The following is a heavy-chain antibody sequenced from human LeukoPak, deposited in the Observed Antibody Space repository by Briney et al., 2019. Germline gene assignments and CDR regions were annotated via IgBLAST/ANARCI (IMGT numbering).Heavy chain of an antibody. J-gene: IGHJ4*02. CDR2: IYYSGST. V-gene: IGHV4-39*01. Sequence: PSETLSLTCTVSGGSISSSTFYRGWIRQPPGMGLEWIGTIYYSGSTYYNPALKSRVTISVDTSKNQFSLRLSSVTAADTAVYYCARGYYHDFWGQGTLVTVSS. D-gene: IGHD3-10*01. CDR3: ARGYYHDF. CDR1: GGSISSSTFY.